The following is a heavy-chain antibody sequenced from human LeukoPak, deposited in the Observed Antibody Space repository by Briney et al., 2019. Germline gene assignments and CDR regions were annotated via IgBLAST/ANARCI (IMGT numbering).Heavy chain of an antibody. D-gene: IGHD6-13*01. Sequence: GGSLRLSCAASGFTFSSYWMSWVRQAPGKGLEWVAVIWYDGSNKYYADSVKGRFTISRDNSKNTLYLQMNSLRAEDTAVYYCARDLKAAAARTPGAFDIWGQGTMVTVSS. CDR1: GFTFSSYW. CDR3: ARDLKAAAARTPGAFDI. CDR2: IWYDGSNK. V-gene: IGHV3-33*08. J-gene: IGHJ3*02.